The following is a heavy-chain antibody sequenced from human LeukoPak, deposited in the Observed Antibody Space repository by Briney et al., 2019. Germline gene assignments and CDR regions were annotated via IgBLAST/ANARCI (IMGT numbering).Heavy chain of an antibody. CDR2: INPNSGGT. CDR3: ARDPDWNYVVDY. D-gene: IGHD1-7*01. J-gene: IGHJ4*02. CDR1: GYTFTGYY. V-gene: IGHV1-2*06. Sequence: ASVKVSCKASGYTFTGYYMHWVGQAPGQGLEWMGRINPNSGGTNYAQKFQGRVTMTRDTSISTAYMELSRLRSDDTAVYYCARDPDWNYVVDYWGQGTLVTVSS.